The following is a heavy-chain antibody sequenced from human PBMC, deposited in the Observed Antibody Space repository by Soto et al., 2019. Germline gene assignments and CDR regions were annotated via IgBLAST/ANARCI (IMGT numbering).Heavy chain of an antibody. CDR2: INHSGST. Sequence: QVQLQQWGAGLLKPSEPLSLTCAVYGGSFSGYYWSWIRQPPGKGLEWIGEINHSGSTNYNPSLKSRGTISVDTSQNQFSLKLGSVTAADTAVYYCARGGTSSSWHYYYYGMDVWGQGTTVTVSS. CDR1: GGSFSGYY. J-gene: IGHJ6*02. CDR3: ARGGTSSSWHYYYYGMDV. D-gene: IGHD6-13*01. V-gene: IGHV4-34*01.